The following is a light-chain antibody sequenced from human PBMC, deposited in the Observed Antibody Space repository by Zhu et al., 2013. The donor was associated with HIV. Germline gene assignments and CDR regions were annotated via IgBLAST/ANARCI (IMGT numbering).Light chain of an antibody. V-gene: IGKV3-11*01. J-gene: IGKJ2*01. CDR3: QQYGTVPYT. Sequence: EIVLTQSPDTLSLSPGERATLSCRASQSLSNYLAWYQQKPGQAPRLLIYDVSNRAAGTPHRFSGSGSGTDFTLTISGLEPEDFAIYYCQQYGTVPYTFGQGTNLEIK. CDR2: DVS. CDR1: QSLSNY.